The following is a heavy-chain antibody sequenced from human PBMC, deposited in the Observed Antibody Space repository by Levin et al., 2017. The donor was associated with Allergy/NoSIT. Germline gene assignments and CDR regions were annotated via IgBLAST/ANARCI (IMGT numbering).Heavy chain of an antibody. CDR3: ARMPSSSEAFDI. J-gene: IGHJ3*02. D-gene: IGHD6-6*01. Sequence: SCAASGFTFSSYDMHWVRQATGKGLEWVSAIGTAGDTYYPGSVKGRFTISRENAKNSLYLQMNSLRAGDTAVYYCARMPSSSEAFDIWGQGTMVTVSS. CDR2: IGTAGDT. CDR1: GFTFSSYD. V-gene: IGHV3-13*01.